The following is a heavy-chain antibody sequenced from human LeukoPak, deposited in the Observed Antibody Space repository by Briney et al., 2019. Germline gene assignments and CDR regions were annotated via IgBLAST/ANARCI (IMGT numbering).Heavy chain of an antibody. CDR1: GFTFSSYW. Sequence: GGSLRLSCAASGFTFSSYWTSWVRQAPGKGLEWVANIKQDGSEKYYVDSVKGRFTISRDNGKNSLYLQMNSLRVEDTAVYYCAKLAKYFYGAETFYFFEHWGQGTPVTASS. V-gene: IGHV3-7*01. CDR2: IKQDGSEK. D-gene: IGHD3-10*01. CDR3: AKLAKYFYGAETFYFFEH. J-gene: IGHJ4*02.